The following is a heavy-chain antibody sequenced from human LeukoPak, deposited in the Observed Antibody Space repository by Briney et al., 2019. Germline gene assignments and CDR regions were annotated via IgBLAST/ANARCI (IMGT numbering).Heavy chain of an antibody. CDR3: ARGRGYVDIVATQKGRRNKGKWEEGVDP. CDR1: GGSFSGYY. V-gene: IGHV4-34*01. CDR2: INHSGST. D-gene: IGHD5-12*01. J-gene: IGHJ5*02. Sequence: SETLSLTCAVYGGSFSGYYWSWIRQPPGKGLEWIGEINHSGSTNYNPSLKSRVTISVDTSKNQFSLKLSSVTAADTAVYYCARGRGYVDIVATQKGRRNKGKWEEGVDPWGQGTLVTVSS.